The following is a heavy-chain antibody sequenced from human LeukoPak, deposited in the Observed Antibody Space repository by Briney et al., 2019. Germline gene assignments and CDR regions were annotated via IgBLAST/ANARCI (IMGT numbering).Heavy chain of an antibody. V-gene: IGHV4-59*01. CDR1: GGSISSYY. D-gene: IGHD5-12*01. CDR2: IYYSGST. Sequence: PSETLSLTCTVSGGSISSYYWSWIRQPPGKGLEWIGYIYYSGSTNYNPSLKSRVTISVDTSKNQFSLKLSSVTAADTAVYYCARELGGYDDYYYYGMDVWGQGTTVTVSS. CDR3: ARELGGYDDYYYYGMDV. J-gene: IGHJ6*02.